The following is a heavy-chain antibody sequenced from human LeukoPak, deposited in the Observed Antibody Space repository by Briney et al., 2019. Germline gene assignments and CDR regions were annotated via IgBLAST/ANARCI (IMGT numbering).Heavy chain of an antibody. J-gene: IGHJ4*02. CDR1: GFVFRSYW. V-gene: IGHV3-7*01. D-gene: IGHD5-24*01. Sequence: GGSLRLSCAGSGFVFRSYWMHWVRQTPGEGLEWVANIKVDGSREYYVDSVKGRFTISRDNAKNSLYLQMNSLRAEDTAVYYCARDGIDGYIDYWGQGTRVTVSS. CDR3: ARDGIDGYIDY. CDR2: IKVDGSRE.